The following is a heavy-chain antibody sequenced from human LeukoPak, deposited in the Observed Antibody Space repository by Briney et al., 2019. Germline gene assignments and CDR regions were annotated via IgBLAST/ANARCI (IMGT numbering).Heavy chain of an antibody. J-gene: IGHJ5*02. D-gene: IGHD2-15*01. Sequence: SETLSLTCTVSGGSISSSSYYWGWIRQPPGKGLEWIGSIYYSGSTYYNPSLKSRVTISVDTSKNQFSLKLSSVTAADTAVYYCARAGCSGGNCYLQYNWFDPWGQGTLVTVSS. CDR2: IYYSGST. CDR1: GGSISSSSYY. V-gene: IGHV4-39*07. CDR3: ARAGCSGGNCYLQYNWFDP.